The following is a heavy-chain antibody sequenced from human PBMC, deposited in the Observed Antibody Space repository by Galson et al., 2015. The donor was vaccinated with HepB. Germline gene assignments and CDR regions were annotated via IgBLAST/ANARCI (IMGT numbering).Heavy chain of an antibody. CDR2: LVPENGEV. Sequence: SVKVSCKVSGSTLSYLSIDWVRQAPGKGLEWMGGLVPENGEVVYAAEFQDRVTMTADTSTDTAYLELRNLSFDDTAVYFCATDAGEIAVAGTQFFSTWGQGSLVTVSS. CDR3: ATDAGEIAVAGTQFFST. D-gene: IGHD6-19*01. J-gene: IGHJ4*02. CDR1: GSTLSYLS. V-gene: IGHV1-24*01.